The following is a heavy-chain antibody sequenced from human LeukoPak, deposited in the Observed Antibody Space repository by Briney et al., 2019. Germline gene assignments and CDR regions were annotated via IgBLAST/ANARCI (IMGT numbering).Heavy chain of an antibody. Sequence: PGGSLRLSCAASGFTFSSYGMHWDRQAPGKELEWGAVISYDGSNKYYADSVKGRFTISRDNSKNTLYLQMNSLRAEDTAVYYCAKPNGEFPDQYIDAFDIWGQGTMVTVSS. J-gene: IGHJ3*02. V-gene: IGHV3-30*18. D-gene: IGHD3-10*01. CDR1: GFTFSSYG. CDR2: ISYDGSNK. CDR3: AKPNGEFPDQYIDAFDI.